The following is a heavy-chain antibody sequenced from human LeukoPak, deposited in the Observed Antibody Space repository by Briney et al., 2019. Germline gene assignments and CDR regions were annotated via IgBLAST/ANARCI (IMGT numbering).Heavy chain of an antibody. V-gene: IGHV4-39*07. CDR2: IYYSGST. CDR3: ARDPPSGSYLDLGGDY. D-gene: IGHD1-26*01. Sequence: SSETLSLTCTVSGGSISSSSYYWGWIRQPPGKGLEWIGSIYYSGSTYYNPSLKSRVTISVDTSKNQFSLKLSSVTAADTAVYYCARDPPSGSYLDLGGDYWGQGTLVTVSS. CDR1: GGSISSSSYY. J-gene: IGHJ4*02.